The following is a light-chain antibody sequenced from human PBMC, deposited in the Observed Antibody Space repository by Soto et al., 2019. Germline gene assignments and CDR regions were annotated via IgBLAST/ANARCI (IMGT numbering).Light chain of an antibody. V-gene: IGKV3-20*01. CDR1: QSVSSSY. J-gene: IGKJ1*01. CDR3: QQYGSSPRT. Sequence: EIVLTQSPGTLSLSPGERATLSCRASQSVSSSYLAWYQLKPVQAPRLLIYGASSRATGIPDRFSGSGSGTDFTLTISRLEPGDFAVYYCQQYGSSPRTFGQGTMVEIK. CDR2: GAS.